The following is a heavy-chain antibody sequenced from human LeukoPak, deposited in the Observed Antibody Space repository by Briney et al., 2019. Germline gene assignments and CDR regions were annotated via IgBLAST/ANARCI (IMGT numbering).Heavy chain of an antibody. CDR1: GGSISSGSYY. D-gene: IGHD3-3*01. J-gene: IGHJ5*02. Sequence: PSQTLSLTCTVSGGSISSGSYYWSWIRQPAGKGLEWIGRLYTSGSTNYNPSLKSRVTIAVDTSKNQFSLKLSPVTAADTAVYYCARAEWLHWFDPWGQGTLVTVSS. CDR2: LYTSGST. CDR3: ARAEWLHWFDP. V-gene: IGHV4-61*02.